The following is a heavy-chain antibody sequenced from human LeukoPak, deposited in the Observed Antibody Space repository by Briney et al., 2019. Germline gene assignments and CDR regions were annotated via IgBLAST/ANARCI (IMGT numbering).Heavy chain of an antibody. Sequence: ASVKVSCKASGYTFTSYAMNWVRQAPGQGLEWRGWINTNTGDPTYAQGFTGRIVFSLDPSVSTAYLQISTLKAEDSAVYYCAKNGLGAVVTTDWGQGTLVTVSS. V-gene: IGHV7-4-1*02. J-gene: IGHJ4*02. CDR3: AKNGLGAVVTTD. CDR2: INTNTGDP. CDR1: GYTFTSYA. D-gene: IGHD5-12*01.